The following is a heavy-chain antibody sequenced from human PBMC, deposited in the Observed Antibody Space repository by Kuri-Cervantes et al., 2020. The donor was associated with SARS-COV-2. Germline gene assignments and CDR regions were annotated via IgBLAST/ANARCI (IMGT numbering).Heavy chain of an antibody. Sequence: GESLKISCAASGFTFSSYSMNWVRQAPGKGLEWFSYISSSSSTIYYADSVKGRFTISRDNATNSLYLQMNSLRAEDTAVYYCARSGVSAATGYYYYYMDVWGKGTTVTVSS. CDR3: ARSGVSAATGYYYYYMDV. D-gene: IGHD1-14*01. CDR1: GFTFSSYS. V-gene: IGHV3-48*01. CDR2: ISSSSSTI. J-gene: IGHJ6*03.